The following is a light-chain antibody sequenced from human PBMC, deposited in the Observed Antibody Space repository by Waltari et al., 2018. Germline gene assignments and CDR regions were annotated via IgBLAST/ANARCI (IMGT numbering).Light chain of an antibody. CDR3: AAWDDRLNGLYV. Sequence: QSVLTQPPSVSGTPGQRVTISCSGSSSNIGTNTVDWYQHLPGSAPKLLIYGNKQWLSGVPVRFSGSKSVTSASLDISGLQSEDEADYYCAAWDDRLNGLYVFGAGTKVTVL. V-gene: IGLV1-44*01. CDR1: SSNIGTNT. J-gene: IGLJ1*01. CDR2: GNK.